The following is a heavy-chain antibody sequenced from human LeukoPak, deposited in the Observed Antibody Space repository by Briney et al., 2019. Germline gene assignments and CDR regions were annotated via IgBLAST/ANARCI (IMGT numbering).Heavy chain of an antibody. CDR3: ARGYSSSWSNWFDP. CDR2: IIPILGIA. D-gene: IGHD6-13*01. Sequence: GASVKVSCKASGGTFSSYAISWVRQAPGQGLEWMGRIIPILGIANYAQKFQGRVTITADKSTSTAYMELSSLRSEDTAVYYCARGYSSSWSNWFDPWGQGTLVTVSS. CDR1: GGTFSSYA. V-gene: IGHV1-69*04. J-gene: IGHJ5*02.